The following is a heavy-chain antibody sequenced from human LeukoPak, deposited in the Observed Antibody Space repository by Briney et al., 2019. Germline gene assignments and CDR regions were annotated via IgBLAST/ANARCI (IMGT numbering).Heavy chain of an antibody. D-gene: IGHD2-21*01. CDR2: INPNSGDT. J-gene: IGHJ3*02. CDR3: ARDPPTSDSDAFEI. V-gene: IGHV1-2*02. Sequence: ASVKVSCKASGYTFTGYFIHWARQAPGQGLEWMGWINPNSGDTNYAQKFQGRVTMTRDTSISTAYMEVSSLRSDDTAVYYCARDPPTSDSDAFEIWGQGTMVTVSS. CDR1: GYTFTGYF.